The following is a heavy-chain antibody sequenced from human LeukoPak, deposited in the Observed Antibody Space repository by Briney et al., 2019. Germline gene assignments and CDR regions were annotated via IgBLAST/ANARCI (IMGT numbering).Heavy chain of an antibody. D-gene: IGHD4-17*01. CDR3: ARGLGSGGGDYVWFDP. Sequence: GESLKTSCKGSGYSFTSYWIGWVRQMPGKGLEWMGIIYPGDSDTRYRPSFQGQVTISADKSISTAYLQWSSLKASDTAMYYCARGLGSGGGDYVWFDPWGQGTLVTVSS. CDR1: GYSFTSYW. CDR2: IYPGDSDT. J-gene: IGHJ5*02. V-gene: IGHV5-51*01.